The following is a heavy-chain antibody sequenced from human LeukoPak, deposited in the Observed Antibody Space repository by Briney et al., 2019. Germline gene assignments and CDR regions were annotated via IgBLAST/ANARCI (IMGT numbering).Heavy chain of an antibody. D-gene: IGHD5-18*01. V-gene: IGHV3-30*18. J-gene: IGHJ4*02. Sequence: HAGGSLRLSCAASGFTFSSYGMHWVRQAPGKGLEWVAVISYDGSNKYYADSVKGRFTISRDNSKNTLYLQMNSLRAEDTAVYYCAKEKDTAMVYYFDYWGQGTLVTVSS. CDR2: ISYDGSNK. CDR3: AKEKDTAMVYYFDY. CDR1: GFTFSSYG.